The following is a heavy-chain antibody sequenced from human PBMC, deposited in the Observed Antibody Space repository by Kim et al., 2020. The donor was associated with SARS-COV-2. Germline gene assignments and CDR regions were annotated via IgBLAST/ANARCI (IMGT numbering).Heavy chain of an antibody. D-gene: IGHD4-4*01. J-gene: IGHJ5*02. CDR3: ARSSDYSHQSRFAP. CDR1: GGSISSSAYYSSAYY. Sequence: SETLSLTCTVSGGSISSSAYYSSAYYWAWIRQSPGKGLEWIGTISYTGGTWYNPSLKSRVTMSMETSKNQFSRKLNSMTAADTAVYFCARSSDYSHQSRFAPGGQGTLVTVSS. V-gene: IGHV4-39*07. CDR2: ISYTGGT.